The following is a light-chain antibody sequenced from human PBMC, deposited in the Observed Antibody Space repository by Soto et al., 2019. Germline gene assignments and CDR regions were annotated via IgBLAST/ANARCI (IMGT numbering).Light chain of an antibody. Sequence: QSALTQPASVSGSPGQSITISCTGTSSDVGGYNYVSWYQQHPGKAPKLVIYDVSNRPSGVSNRFSGSKSGNTASLTISGLQAEDEADYYCNSYTSSSTYVFGTGTNVTV. J-gene: IGLJ1*01. V-gene: IGLV2-14*01. CDR1: SSDVGGYNY. CDR3: NSYTSSSTYV. CDR2: DVS.